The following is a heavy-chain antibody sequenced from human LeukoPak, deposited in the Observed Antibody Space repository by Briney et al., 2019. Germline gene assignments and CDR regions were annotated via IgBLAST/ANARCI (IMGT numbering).Heavy chain of an antibody. D-gene: IGHD5/OR15-5a*01. CDR2: ISGSDGTT. J-gene: IGHJ4*02. Sequence: GGSLRLSCAASGFTFSTYAMSWVRQAPGRGLEWLSKISGSDGTTQHADSVKGRFTITRDNSKSTLYLQMNSLRADDTAVYYCAKARGSSVYEQFDYWGQGTQVTVSP. V-gene: IGHV3-23*01. CDR3: AKARGSSVYEQFDY. CDR1: GFTFSTYA.